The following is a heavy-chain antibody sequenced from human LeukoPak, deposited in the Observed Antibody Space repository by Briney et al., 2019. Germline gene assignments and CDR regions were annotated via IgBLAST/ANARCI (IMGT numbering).Heavy chain of an antibody. Sequence: GGSLRLSCAASGFTFNNFAMSWVRQAPGKGLEWVSSISSSSSYIYYADSVKGRFTISRDNAKNSLYLQMNSLRAEDTAAYYCAREDGSGSYLIWGQGTLVTVSS. D-gene: IGHD1-26*01. CDR1: GFTFNNFA. V-gene: IGHV3-21*01. CDR3: AREDGSGSYLI. J-gene: IGHJ4*02. CDR2: ISSSSSYI.